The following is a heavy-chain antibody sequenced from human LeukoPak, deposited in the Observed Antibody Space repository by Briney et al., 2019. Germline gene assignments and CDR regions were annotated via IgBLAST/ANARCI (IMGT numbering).Heavy chain of an antibody. CDR2: IYSGGST. Sequence: GGSLRLSCAASGFTFSSNYMSWVRQAPGKGLEWVSVIYSGGSTYYADSVKGRFTISRDNSKNTLYLQMNSLRAEDTAVYYCARDGAAAAGTFDYWGQGTLVTVSS. D-gene: IGHD6-13*01. CDR1: GFTFSSNY. CDR3: ARDGAAAAGTFDY. V-gene: IGHV3-53*01. J-gene: IGHJ4*02.